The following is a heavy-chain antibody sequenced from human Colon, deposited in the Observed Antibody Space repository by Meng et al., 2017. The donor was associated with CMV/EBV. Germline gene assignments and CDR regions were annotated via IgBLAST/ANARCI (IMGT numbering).Heavy chain of an antibody. D-gene: IGHD4-23*01. CDR1: GFTFSNAW. Sequence: GGSLRLSCAAYGFTFSNAWMSWVRQAPGKGLEWVGRIKSKTDGGTTDYAAPVKGRFTISRDDSKNTLYLQMNSLKTEDTAVYYCTTSNSRAPYYYYYGMDVWGQGTTVTVSS. CDR3: TTSNSRAPYYYYYGMDV. V-gene: IGHV3-15*01. CDR2: IKSKTDGGTT. J-gene: IGHJ6*02.